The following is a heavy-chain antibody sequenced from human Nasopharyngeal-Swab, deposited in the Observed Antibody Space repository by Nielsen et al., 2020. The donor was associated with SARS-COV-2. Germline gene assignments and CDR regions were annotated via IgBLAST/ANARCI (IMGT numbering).Heavy chain of an antibody. J-gene: IGHJ6*03. CDR3: ARVYYDSSGYCYYYYYYYMDV. D-gene: IGHD3-22*01. CDR1: GGSISSSSYY. V-gene: IGHV4-39*07. CDR2: IYYSVST. Sequence: SETLSLTCPVPGGSISSSSYYWGWISQPPGKGLEWIGSIYYSVSTYYNPSLKSRVTISVDTSKNQFSLKLSSVTAADTAVYYCARVYYDSSGYCYYYYYYYMDVWGKGTTVTVSS.